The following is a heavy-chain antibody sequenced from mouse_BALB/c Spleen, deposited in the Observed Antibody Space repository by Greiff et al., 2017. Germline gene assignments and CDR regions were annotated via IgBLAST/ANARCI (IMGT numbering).Heavy chain of an antibody. V-gene: IGHV5-15*02. D-gene: IGHD2-5*01. CDR1: GFTFSDYG. Sequence: EVQLVESGGGLVQPGGSRKLSCAASGFTFSDYGMAWVRQAPGKGPEWVAFISNLAYSIYYADTVTGRFTISRENAKNTLYLEMSSLRSEDTAMYYCARDRNYLYAMDYWGQGTSVTVSS. CDR2: ISNLAYSI. J-gene: IGHJ4*01. CDR3: ARDRNYLYAMDY.